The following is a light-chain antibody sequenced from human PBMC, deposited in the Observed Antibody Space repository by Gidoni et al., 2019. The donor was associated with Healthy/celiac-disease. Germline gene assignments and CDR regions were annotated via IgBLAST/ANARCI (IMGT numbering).Light chain of an antibody. V-gene: IGLV4-69*01. CDR2: LNSDGSH. Sequence: QLVLTQSPSASASLGPSVTLTGTLSSGHSSYAIAWHQQQTKKGPPYLMKLNSDGSHSKGDGIPDRFSGSSSGAERYLTISSLQSEDEADYYCQTWGTGIHVFGTGTKVTVL. J-gene: IGLJ1*01. CDR1: SGHSSYA. CDR3: QTWGTGIHV.